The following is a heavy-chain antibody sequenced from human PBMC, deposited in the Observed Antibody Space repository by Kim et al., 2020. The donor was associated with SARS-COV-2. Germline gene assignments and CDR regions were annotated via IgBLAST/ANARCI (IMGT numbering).Heavy chain of an antibody. Sequence: SETLSLTCAVSGGSITRSTFYWNWMRLSAGKGLEWIGRIYFSGTTKYNPSLKSRVTISLDTSKNQFSLTMTSVTAADTAVYFCARANTAMVYGLDVWGQGTTVTVSS. CDR1: GGSITRSTFY. V-gene: IGHV4-61*02. CDR3: ARANTAMVYGLDV. CDR2: IYFSGTT. D-gene: IGHD5-18*01. J-gene: IGHJ6*02.